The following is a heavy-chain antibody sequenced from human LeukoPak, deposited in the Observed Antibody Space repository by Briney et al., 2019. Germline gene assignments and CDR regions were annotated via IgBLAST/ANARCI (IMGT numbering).Heavy chain of an antibody. J-gene: IGHJ4*02. Sequence: SETLSLTCAVSGGSISSSNWWSWVRQPPGKGLEWIGEIYHSGSTNYNPSLKSRVTISVDKSKNQFSLKLSSVTAADTAVYYCARTQYYYDRSGYYPLYDYWGQGTLVTVSS. D-gene: IGHD3-22*01. CDR3: ARTQYYYDRSGYYPLYDY. V-gene: IGHV4-4*02. CDR1: GGSISSSNW. CDR2: IYHSGST.